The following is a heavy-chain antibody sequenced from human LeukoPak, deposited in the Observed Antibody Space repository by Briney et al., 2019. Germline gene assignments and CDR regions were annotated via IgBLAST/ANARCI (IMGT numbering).Heavy chain of an antibody. D-gene: IGHD3-22*01. V-gene: IGHV3-53*01. CDR1: GFTVSSNY. CDR2: IYSGGST. CDR3: AREPAYDSSGYYYSGGFDY. J-gene: IGHJ4*02. Sequence: GGSLRLSCAASGFTVSSNYMSWVRQAPGKGLEWVSVIYSGGSTYYADSVKGRFTIPRDNSKNTLYLQMNSLRAEDTAVYYCAREPAYDSSGYYYSGGFDYWGQGTLVTVSS.